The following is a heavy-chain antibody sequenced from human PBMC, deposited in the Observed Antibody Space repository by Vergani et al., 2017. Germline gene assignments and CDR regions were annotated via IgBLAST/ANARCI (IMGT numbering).Heavy chain of an antibody. Sequence: EVQLLESGGGLVQPGGSLRLSCAASGFTFSSYAMSWVRQAPGKGLEWVSVIYSGGSTYYADSVKGRFTISRDNAKNSLYLQMNSLRAEDTAVYYCARGAHYDFWSGYWDDYWGQGTLVTVSS. V-gene: IGHV3-23*03. D-gene: IGHD3-3*01. J-gene: IGHJ4*02. CDR3: ARGAHYDFWSGYWDDY. CDR1: GFTFSSYA. CDR2: IYSGGST.